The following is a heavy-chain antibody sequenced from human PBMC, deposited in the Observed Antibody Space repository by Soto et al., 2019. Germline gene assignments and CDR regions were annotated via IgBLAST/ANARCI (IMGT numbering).Heavy chain of an antibody. V-gene: IGHV1-69*13. CDR1: GDTVSSYA. CDR3: ARTLYYRGYSYGLFDY. J-gene: IGHJ4*02. D-gene: IGHD5-18*01. Sequence: ASVKVSCKGSGDTVSSYAISWVRQAPGQGREGMGGMIPMLGTAKYEQKVQGRVTITAAGSTSTAYMELSSLRSEDTAVYYCARTLYYRGYSYGLFDYWGQGTLVTVSS. CDR2: MIPMLGTA.